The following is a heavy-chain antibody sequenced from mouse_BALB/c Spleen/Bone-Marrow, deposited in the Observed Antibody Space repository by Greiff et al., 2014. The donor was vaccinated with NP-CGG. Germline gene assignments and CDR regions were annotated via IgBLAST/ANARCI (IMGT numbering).Heavy chain of an antibody. D-gene: IGHD2-3*01. V-gene: IGHV14-3*02. J-gene: IGHJ3*01. Sequence: GPLKESGADLVKPGASVKLSCTTSGFNIKDTFMHWGKQRPEQGLEWIGRIDPASGNTKYDPKFQGKATITADTSSNKVSLQLSGLTSEDTAVYYCAHDAPFTYWGQGTLVSVSA. CDR2: IDPASGNT. CDR3: AHDAPFTY. CDR1: GFNIKDTF.